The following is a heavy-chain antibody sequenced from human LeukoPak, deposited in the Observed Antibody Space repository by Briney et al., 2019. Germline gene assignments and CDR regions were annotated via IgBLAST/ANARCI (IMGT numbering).Heavy chain of an antibody. CDR1: GYTFTSYY. CDR3: ARVNPSSSWFDYYYYYMDV. V-gene: IGHV1-46*01. Sequence: GASVKVSCKASGYTFTSYYMHWVRQAPGQGLEWMGIINPSGGSTSYAQKFQGRVTMTRDMSTSTVYMELSSLRSEDTAVYYCARVNPSSSWFDYYYYYMDVWGKGTTVTISS. J-gene: IGHJ6*03. CDR2: INPSGGST. D-gene: IGHD6-13*01.